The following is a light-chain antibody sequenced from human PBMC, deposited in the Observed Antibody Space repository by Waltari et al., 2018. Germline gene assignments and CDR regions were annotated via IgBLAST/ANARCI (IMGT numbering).Light chain of an antibody. V-gene: IGLV1-44*01. CDR2: SND. CDR1: TSDIGGNT. J-gene: IGLJ1*01. CDR3: AAWDDSLTYV. Sequence: QSVLTQPPSASGTPGQRVTISCSGSTSDIGGNTVVWYQQLPGTDPKLLIHSNDHPPSGVPDRFSGFKSGTSASLAISGLQADDEGEYFCAAWDDSLTYVFGTGTKVTVL.